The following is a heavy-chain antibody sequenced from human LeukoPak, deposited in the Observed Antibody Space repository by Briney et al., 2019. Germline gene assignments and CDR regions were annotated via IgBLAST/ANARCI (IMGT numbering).Heavy chain of an antibody. CDR3: AGGPYDGIHEGCDYYYYGMDV. CDR1: GGTFSSYA. CDR2: IIPIFGTA. V-gene: IGHV1-69*01. Sequence: GSSVKVSCKASGGTFSSYAISWVRQAPGQGLEWMGGIIPIFGTANYAQKFQGRVTITADESTSTAYMELSSLRSEDTAVYHCAGGPYDGIHEGCDYYYYGMDVWGQGTTVTASS. D-gene: IGHD3-16*01. J-gene: IGHJ6*02.